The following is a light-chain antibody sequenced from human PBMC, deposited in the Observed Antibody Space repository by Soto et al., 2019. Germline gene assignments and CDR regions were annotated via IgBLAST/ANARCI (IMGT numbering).Light chain of an antibody. CDR3: SSFVAGNNYWV. V-gene: IGLV2-8*01. Sequence: QSALTQPPSASGSPGRSVTISCTGTSSDVGGYDYVSWFQQHPGKAPKLIIYEVIKRPSGVPDRFSASKSGNTASLTVSGLQAEDEADYYCSSFVAGNNYWVFGGGTKLTVL. CDR2: EVI. J-gene: IGLJ3*02. CDR1: SSDVGGYDY.